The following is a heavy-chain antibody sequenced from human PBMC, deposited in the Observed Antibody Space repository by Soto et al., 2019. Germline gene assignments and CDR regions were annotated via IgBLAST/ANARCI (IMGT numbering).Heavy chain of an antibody. V-gene: IGHV1-8*01. J-gene: IGHJ6*02. CDR3: ASLPWANYYYYGMDV. D-gene: IGHD7-27*01. CDR2: MNPNSGNT. CDR1: GYTFTSYD. Sequence: ASVKVSCKASGYTFTSYDINWVRQATGQGLEWMGWMNPNSGNTGCAQKFQGRVTMTRNTSISTAYMELSSLRSEDTAVYYCASLPWANYYYYGMDVWGQGTTVTVSS.